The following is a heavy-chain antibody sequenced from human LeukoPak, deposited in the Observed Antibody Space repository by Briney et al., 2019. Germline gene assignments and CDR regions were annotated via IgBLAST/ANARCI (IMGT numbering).Heavy chain of an antibody. CDR1: GYTFTGYY. Sequence: ASVKVSCKASGYTFTGYYMHWVRQAPGQGLEWMGWINPNSGGTNYAQKFQGRVTMTGDTSISTAYMELSRLRSDDTAVYYCATDYYYETSDTALDYWGQGTLVTVSS. CDR3: ATDYYYETSDTALDY. D-gene: IGHD3-22*01. CDR2: INPNSGGT. V-gene: IGHV1-2*02. J-gene: IGHJ4*02.